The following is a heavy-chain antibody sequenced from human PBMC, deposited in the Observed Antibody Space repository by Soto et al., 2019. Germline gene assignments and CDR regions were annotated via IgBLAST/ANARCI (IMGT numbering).Heavy chain of an antibody. V-gene: IGHV3-9*01. CDR3: VKGLTTATRHDAFGV. CDR2: IAWNSGRI. Sequence: DVQLVESGGGLVQPGRSLTLSCTASGFIFDDFAMHWVRQAPGKGLEWVSGIAWNSGRIEYADSVKGRFTSSRDNVKNSLYLQMDSLRETDTAVYYCVKGLTTATRHDAFGVWGQGTMVTVSS. J-gene: IGHJ3*01. CDR1: GFIFDDFA. D-gene: IGHD1-1*01.